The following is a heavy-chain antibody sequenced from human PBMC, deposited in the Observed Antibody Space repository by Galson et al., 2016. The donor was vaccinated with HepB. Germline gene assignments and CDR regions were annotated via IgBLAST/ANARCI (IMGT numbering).Heavy chain of an antibody. Sequence: SLRLSCAASGFTFSTYWMHWVRQAPGKGLEWVSRIGTDGRSNYADPVKGRFTISRDNSKNTLYLQMSSLRAEDTATYYCARDRDARPYDYWGQGTLVIVSS. V-gene: IGHV3-74*01. CDR3: ARDRDARPYDY. J-gene: IGHJ4*02. CDR1: GFTFSTYW. D-gene: IGHD5-24*01. CDR2: IGTDGRS.